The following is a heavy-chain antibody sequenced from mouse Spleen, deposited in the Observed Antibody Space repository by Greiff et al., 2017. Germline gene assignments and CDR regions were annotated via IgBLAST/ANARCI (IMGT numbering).Heavy chain of an antibody. D-gene: IGHD2-1*01. J-gene: IGHJ2*01. CDR2: IDPSDSYT. CDR1: GYTFTSYW. Sequence: QVQLQQPGAELVMPGASVKLSCKASGYTFTSYWMHWVKQRPGQGLEWIGEIDPSDSYTNYNQKFKGKATLTVDKSSSTAYMQLSSLTSEDSAVYYCAIYGNAFDYWGQGTTLTVSS. V-gene: IGHV1-69*01. CDR3: AIYGNAFDY.